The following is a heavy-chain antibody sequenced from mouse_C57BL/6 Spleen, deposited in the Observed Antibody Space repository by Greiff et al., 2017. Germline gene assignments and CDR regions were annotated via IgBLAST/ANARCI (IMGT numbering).Heavy chain of an antibody. Sequence: QVQLQQSGAELVKPGASVKISCKASGYAFRSYWMNWVKQRPGKGLEWIGLIYPGDGDTNYNGKFKGKATLPADKSSSTAYMQLSSLTSADSEFYVCARGDCGSSLYWCFDVWGKGTTVTVSS. CDR1: GYAFRSYW. CDR3: ARGDCGSSLYWCFDV. CDR2: IYPGDGDT. V-gene: IGHV1-80*01. D-gene: IGHD1-1*01. J-gene: IGHJ1*03.